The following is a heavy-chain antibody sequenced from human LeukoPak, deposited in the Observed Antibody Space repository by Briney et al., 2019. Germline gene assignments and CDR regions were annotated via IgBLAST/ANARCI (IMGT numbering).Heavy chain of an antibody. J-gene: IGHJ3*02. D-gene: IGHD2-15*01. Sequence: SETLSLTCTVSGGSISSYYWSWIRQPPGKGLEWMGYIYYSGSTNYNASLKSRVTISVDTSKNQFSLKLRSVTGADTAVYYCATPANCAVVVVVAATRRDDAFDTCGQGPMATVSS. V-gene: IGHV4-59*08. CDR2: IYYSGST. CDR3: ATPANCAVVVVVAATRRDDAFDT. CDR1: GGSISSYY.